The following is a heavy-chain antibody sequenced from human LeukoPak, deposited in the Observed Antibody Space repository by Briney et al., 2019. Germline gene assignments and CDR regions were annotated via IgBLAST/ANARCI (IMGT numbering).Heavy chain of an antibody. CDR2: IYYSGST. D-gene: IGHD4-17*01. CDR3: ARGRGLHQTPRYYYYYGMDV. V-gene: IGHV4-31*03. J-gene: IGHJ6*02. Sequence: SETLSLTCTVSGGSISSGGYYWSWIRQHPGKGLEWIGYIYYSGSTYYNPSLKSRVTISVDTSKNQFSLKLSSVTAADTAVYYCARGRGLHQTPRYYYYYGMDVWGQGTTVTVSS. CDR1: GGSISSGGYY.